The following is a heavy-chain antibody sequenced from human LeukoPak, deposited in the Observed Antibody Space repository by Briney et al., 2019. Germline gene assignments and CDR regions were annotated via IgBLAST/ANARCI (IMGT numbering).Heavy chain of an antibody. CDR3: ARVRVSSGHHPWYFDY. CDR2: IYYSGST. J-gene: IGHJ4*02. Sequence: SETLSLTCTVSGGSISSYSWGWIRQSPGGGLEWIGYIYYSGSTDYNPSLKSRVTISVDTSKNQFSLKLSSVTAADTAVYYCARVRVSSGHHPWYFDYWGQGTLVTVTS. CDR1: GGSISSYS. V-gene: IGHV4-59*01. D-gene: IGHD3-22*01.